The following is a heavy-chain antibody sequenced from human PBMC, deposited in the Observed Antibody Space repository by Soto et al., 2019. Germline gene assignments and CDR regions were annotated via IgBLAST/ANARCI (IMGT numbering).Heavy chain of an antibody. Sequence: QVQLQESGPGLVKPSETLSLTCTVSGGSVSSGSYYWSWIRQPPGKGLEWIGYIYYSGSTNYNPSLKSRVTISVDTSKNLVSLKLSSVTAADTAVYYCARGIEGWYQGRYYYGMDVWGQGTTVTVSS. J-gene: IGHJ6*02. D-gene: IGHD6-19*01. CDR1: GGSVSSGSYY. CDR2: IYYSGST. CDR3: ARGIEGWYQGRYYYGMDV. V-gene: IGHV4-61*01.